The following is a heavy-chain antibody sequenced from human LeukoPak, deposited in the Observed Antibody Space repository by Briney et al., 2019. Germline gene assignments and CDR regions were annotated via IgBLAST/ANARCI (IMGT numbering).Heavy chain of an antibody. D-gene: IGHD1-14*01. CDR1: GFTFSSYG. CDR3: AKDRRYEGVPFDH. Sequence: GGSLRLSCAASGFTFSSYGMHWVRQAPGKGLEWVAVIWYDGSNKYHADSVKGRFTISRDNSKNTLYLQMNSLRAEDTAVYYCAKDRRYEGVPFDHWGQGTLLTVSS. J-gene: IGHJ5*02. CDR2: IWYDGSNK. V-gene: IGHV3-33*06.